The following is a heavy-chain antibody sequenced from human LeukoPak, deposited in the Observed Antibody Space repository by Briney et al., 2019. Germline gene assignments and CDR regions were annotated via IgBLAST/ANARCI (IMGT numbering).Heavy chain of an antibody. CDR1: GFTFANYA. V-gene: IGHV3-49*04. Sequence: GGSLRLPCTASGFTFANYAMNWVRQAPGKGLEWVGFIRSKTYGGTAEYAASVKGRFTISRDDSKSIAYLQMNSLKTEDTAVFYCTCLYYGSGRSVDYWGQGTLVSVSS. CDR2: IRSKTYGGTA. CDR3: TCLYYGSGRSVDY. J-gene: IGHJ4*02. D-gene: IGHD3-10*01.